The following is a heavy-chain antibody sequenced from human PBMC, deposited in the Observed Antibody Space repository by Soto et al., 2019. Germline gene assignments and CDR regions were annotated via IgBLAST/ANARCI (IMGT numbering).Heavy chain of an antibody. J-gene: IGHJ4*02. CDR2: TYYRSNWRH. V-gene: IGHV6-1*01. D-gene: IGHD6-19*01. CDR1: GDIVSSNTAA. Sequence: SQTLSLTCAISGDIVSSNTAAWNWIRSSPSRGLEWLGRTYYRSNWRHDYAVSVKSRITVNPDTSKNHFSLQLNSVTPDDTAVYYCARGVAGSGFDLWGPGPLVTVSS. CDR3: ARGVAGSGFDL.